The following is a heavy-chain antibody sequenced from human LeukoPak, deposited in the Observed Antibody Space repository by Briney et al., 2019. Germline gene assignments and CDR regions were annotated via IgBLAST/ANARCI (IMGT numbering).Heavy chain of an antibody. J-gene: IGHJ6*02. CDR3: ARAHLTVYYYDNSGDGMDV. V-gene: IGHV3-48*01. CDR2: ISSSSSTI. D-gene: IGHD3-22*01. Sequence: GGSLRLSCAASGFTFSSYSMNWVRQAPGKGLEWVSYISSSSSTIYYADSVKGRFTISRDNAKNSLYLQMNSLRAEDTAVYYCARAHLTVYYYDNSGDGMDVWGQGTTVTVSS. CDR1: GFTFSSYS.